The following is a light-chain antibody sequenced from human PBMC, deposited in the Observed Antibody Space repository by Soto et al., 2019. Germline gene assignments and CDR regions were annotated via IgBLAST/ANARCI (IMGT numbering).Light chain of an antibody. V-gene: IGLV2-11*01. CDR3: CSYAGSYVV. CDR1: SSDVGGYKY. Sequence: SALTQPRSVSGSPGQSVTISCTGTSSDVGGYKYVSWYQQHTDKAPKLMIYDVNKRPSGVPDRFSGSKSGNTASLTISGLQTEDEADYYCCSYAGSYVVFGGGTKLTVL. CDR2: DVN. J-gene: IGLJ2*01.